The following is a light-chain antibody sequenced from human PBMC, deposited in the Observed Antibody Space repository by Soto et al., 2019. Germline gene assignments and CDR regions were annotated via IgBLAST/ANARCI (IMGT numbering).Light chain of an antibody. Sequence: QSVLTQPPSASGTPGQRVTISCSGGTSSIGRNYVYWYQQLPGTAPKLVIYRNNQRPSGVPDRFSGSKSGTSASLAIRGLWSEDEADYYCEAWDDSLSGLYVFGTGTKLTVL. CDR3: EAWDDSLSGLYV. CDR2: RNN. J-gene: IGLJ1*01. V-gene: IGLV1-47*03. CDR1: TSSIGRNY.